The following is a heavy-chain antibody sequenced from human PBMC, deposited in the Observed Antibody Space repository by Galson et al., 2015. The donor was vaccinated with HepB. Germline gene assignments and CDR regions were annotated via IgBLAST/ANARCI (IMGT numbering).Heavy chain of an antibody. J-gene: IGHJ4*02. D-gene: IGHD2-2*01. CDR1: GYTFTSYG. CDR3: ARRYCSSTSCYSPFDY. CDR2: VSAYNGNT. V-gene: IGHV1-18*01. Sequence: SVKVSCKASGYTFTSYGISWVRQAPGQGLEWMGWVSAYNGNTNYAQKLQGRVTMTTDTSTSTAYMELRSLRSDDTAVYYCARRYCSSTSCYSPFDYWGQGTLVTVSS.